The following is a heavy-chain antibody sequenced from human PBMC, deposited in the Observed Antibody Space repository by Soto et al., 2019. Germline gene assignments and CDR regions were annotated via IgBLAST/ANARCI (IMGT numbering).Heavy chain of an antibody. V-gene: IGHV1-69*01. CDR3: AGTQFDTSGYYPSGLEL. CDR1: GGTFKSYV. CDR2: IIPFLGSA. Sequence: VQLEQSGAEVEKPGSSVKVSCKPSGGTFKSYVLNWVRQAPGQGLEWMGGIIPFLGSADYAQKFQDRVTITADESTSTAYLELSSLRSEDSAVYYCAGTQFDTSGYYPSGLELWGQGTLVTVAS. D-gene: IGHD3-22*01. J-gene: IGHJ4*02.